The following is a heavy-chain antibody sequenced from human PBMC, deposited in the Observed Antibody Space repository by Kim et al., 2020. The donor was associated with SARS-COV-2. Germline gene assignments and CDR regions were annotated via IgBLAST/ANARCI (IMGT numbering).Heavy chain of an antibody. D-gene: IGHD3-22*01. CDR2: ISYDGSNK. CDR3: ARDLNYYDSSGYIPDY. J-gene: IGHJ4*01. Sequence: GGSLRLSCAASGFTFSSYAMHWVRQAPGKGLEWVAVISYDGSNKYYADSVKGRFTISRDNSKNTLYLQMNSLRAEDTAVYYCARDLNYYDSSGYIPDYW. V-gene: IGHV3-30-3*01. CDR1: GFTFSSYA.